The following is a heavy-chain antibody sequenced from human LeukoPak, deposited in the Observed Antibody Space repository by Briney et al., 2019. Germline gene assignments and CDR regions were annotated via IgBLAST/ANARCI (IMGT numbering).Heavy chain of an antibody. CDR2: IYSGGST. Sequence: GGPLRLSCAAPGCTFSSNYLSWFRQAPGKGLEWVSVIYSGGSTYYAASVKGRFTMSRDNSKNTLYVQMNSLSAEDTAVYFCARGYDSNLDYYYYMDIWGKGTTVTVSS. CDR1: GCTFSSNY. V-gene: IGHV3-66*02. CDR3: ARGYDSNLDYYYYMDI. J-gene: IGHJ6*03. D-gene: IGHD3-16*01.